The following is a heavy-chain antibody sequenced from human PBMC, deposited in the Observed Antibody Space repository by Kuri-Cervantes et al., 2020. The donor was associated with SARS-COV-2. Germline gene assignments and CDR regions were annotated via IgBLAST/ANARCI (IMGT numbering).Heavy chain of an antibody. D-gene: IGHD5-24*01. CDR3: AKDARPGKKQDGLGIFDY. Sequence: GESLKISCAASGFTFSSYSMNWVRQAPGKGLEWVSYISSSSSTIYYADSVKGRFTISRDNAKNSLYLQMNSLRAEDMALYYCAKDARPGKKQDGLGIFDYWGQGTLVTVSS. V-gene: IGHV3-48*04. J-gene: IGHJ4*02. CDR1: GFTFSSYS. CDR2: ISSSSSTI.